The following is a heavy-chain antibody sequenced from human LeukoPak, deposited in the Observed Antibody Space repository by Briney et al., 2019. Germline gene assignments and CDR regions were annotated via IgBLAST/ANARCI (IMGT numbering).Heavy chain of an antibody. J-gene: IGHJ3*02. CDR1: GFTFTTYA. Sequence: GGSLSLSCSASGFTFTTYAMSWVRQAPGKGLEWFSAISGSGSSKYYADSVKGRFTISRDNSKNTLFLQMNSLRAEETAVYYFAKGYCSCSSCYFYALDIWGKGTVVTVSS. CDR2: ISGSGSSK. CDR3: AKGYCSCSSCYFYALDI. V-gene: IGHV3-23*01. D-gene: IGHD2-2*01.